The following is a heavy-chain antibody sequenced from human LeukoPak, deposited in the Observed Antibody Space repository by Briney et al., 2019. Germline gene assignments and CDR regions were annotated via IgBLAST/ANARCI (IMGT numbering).Heavy chain of an antibody. J-gene: IGHJ3*02. CDR3: AKGYNWNYGGVQDI. CDR1: GFTFSSYG. Sequence: GGSLRLSCAASGFTFSSYGMHWVRQAPGKGLEWVAVISYDGSNKYYADSVKGRFTISRDNSKNTLYLQMNSLRAEDTAVYYCAKGYNWNYGGVQDIWGQGTMVTVSS. V-gene: IGHV3-30*18. D-gene: IGHD1-7*01. CDR2: ISYDGSNK.